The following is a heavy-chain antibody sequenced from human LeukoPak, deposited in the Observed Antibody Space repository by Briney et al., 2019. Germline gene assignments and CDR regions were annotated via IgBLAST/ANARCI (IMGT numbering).Heavy chain of an antibody. CDR1: GGSISSSSYY. V-gene: IGHV4-39*01. J-gene: IGHJ5*02. CDR2: IYYSGST. D-gene: IGHD6-13*01. CDR3: ARRAAAPDIGWLDP. Sequence: SETLSLTCTVSGGSISSSSYYWGWIRQPPGKGLEWIGSIYYSGSTYYNLSLKSRVTISVDTSKNQFSLKLSPVTAADTAVYYCARRAAAPDIGWLDPWGQGTLVTVSS.